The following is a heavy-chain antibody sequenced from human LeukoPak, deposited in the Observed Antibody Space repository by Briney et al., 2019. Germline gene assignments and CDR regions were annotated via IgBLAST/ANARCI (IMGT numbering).Heavy chain of an antibody. V-gene: IGHV1-2*02. CDR3: ARDQGSGWHPKRYYFDY. J-gene: IGHJ4*02. Sequence: ASVKVSCKASGYTFTGYYMHWVRQAPGQGLEWMGWINPNSGGTNYAQKFQGRVTMTRDTSISTAYMELSRLRSDDTAVYYCARDQGSGWHPKRYYFDYWGQGTLVTVSS. D-gene: IGHD6-19*01. CDR2: INPNSGGT. CDR1: GYTFTGYY.